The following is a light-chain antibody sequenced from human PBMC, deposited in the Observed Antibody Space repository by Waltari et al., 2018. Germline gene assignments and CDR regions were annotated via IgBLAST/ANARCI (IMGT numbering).Light chain of an antibody. Sequence: TQSPSPLSASVGDRVTITCRASQTIYNSLNWYQHKPGKAPRLLISDASTLQNGVPSRFSGRGSGTEFTLAISRLQPEDFATSYCQRCYTLPYPFGQGTQRDI. V-gene: IGKV1-39*01. CDR1: QTIYNS. J-gene: IGKJ2*01. CDR3: QRCYTLPYP. CDR2: DAS.